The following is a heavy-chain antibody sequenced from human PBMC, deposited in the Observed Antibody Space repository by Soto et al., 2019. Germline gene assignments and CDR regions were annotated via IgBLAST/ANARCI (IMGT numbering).Heavy chain of an antibody. CDR1: GGCIRISD. CDR2: IYYSGST. Sequence: HSYSLALGCALCGGCIRISDVSWIRQPPGKGLEWIGYIYYSGSTNYNPSLKSRVTISVDTSKNQFSLKLSSVTAADTAVYYCARGSERIDYWGQGTLVTVSS. J-gene: IGHJ4*02. CDR3: ARGSERIDY. V-gene: IGHV4-59*07.